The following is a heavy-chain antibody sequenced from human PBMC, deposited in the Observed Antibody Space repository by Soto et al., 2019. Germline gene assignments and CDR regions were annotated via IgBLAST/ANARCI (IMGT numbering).Heavy chain of an antibody. J-gene: IGHJ5*02. D-gene: IGHD4-17*01. CDR2: IWYDGSNK. CDR3: ARREVFGDYDWFDT. V-gene: IGHV3-33*01. Sequence: GGSLRLSCAASGFTFSSYGMHWVRQAPGKGLEWVAVIWYDGSNKYYADSVKGRFTISRDNSKNTLYLQMNSLRAEDTAVYYCARREVFGDYDWFDTWGQGPLVTVSS. CDR1: GFTFSSYG.